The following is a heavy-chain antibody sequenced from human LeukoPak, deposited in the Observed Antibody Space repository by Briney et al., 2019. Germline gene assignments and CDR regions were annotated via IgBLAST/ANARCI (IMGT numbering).Heavy chain of an antibody. CDR3: ARGRYDFWSGQCYYYGMDV. CDR1: GGTFSSYA. CDR2: IIPIFGTA. J-gene: IGHJ6*02. Sequence: ASVTVSCKASGGTFSSYAISWVRQAPGQGLEWMGGIIPIFGTANYAQKFQGRVTITADESTSTAYMELSSLRSEDTAVYYCARGRYDFWSGQCYYYGMDVWGQGTTVTVSS. D-gene: IGHD3-3*01. V-gene: IGHV1-69*13.